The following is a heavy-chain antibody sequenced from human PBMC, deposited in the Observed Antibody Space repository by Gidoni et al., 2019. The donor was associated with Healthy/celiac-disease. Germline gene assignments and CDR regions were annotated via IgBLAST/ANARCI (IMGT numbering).Heavy chain of an antibody. J-gene: IGHJ4*02. CDR2: LSSKASGGTT. D-gene: IGHD3-22*01. CDR1: GFPVGDDA. Sequence: EGQLVESGGGVVQLGRSRRLSWTPSGFPVGDDAMSWVRQARGKGLEWVGFLSSKASGGTTEYAASVTVSFTISRDASKSIAYLQMNSLTTEDTAVYYCTREDDSSGYYFDYWGQGTMVTVSS. CDR3: TREDDSSGYYFDY. V-gene: IGHV3-49*04.